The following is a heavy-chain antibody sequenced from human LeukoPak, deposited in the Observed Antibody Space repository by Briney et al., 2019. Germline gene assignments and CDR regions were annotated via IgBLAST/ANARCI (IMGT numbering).Heavy chain of an antibody. CDR3: ARRGVHGYMDV. J-gene: IGHJ6*03. Sequence: GGSLRLSCAASGFAVIDHFMHWVRRAPGEGLQWVSTINGAGVTYYAASVKGRFTISRDRVKNTVSLQMNNLRADDTAVYFCARRGVHGYMDVWGKGTTVTLSS. CDR2: INGAGVT. V-gene: IGHV3-69-1*01. D-gene: IGHD1-26*01. CDR1: GFAVIDHF.